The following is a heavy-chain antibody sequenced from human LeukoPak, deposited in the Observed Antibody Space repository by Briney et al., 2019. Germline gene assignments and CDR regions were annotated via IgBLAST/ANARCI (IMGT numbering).Heavy chain of an antibody. J-gene: IGHJ5*02. Sequence: GASVKVSCKASGGTFSSYAISRVRQAPGQGLEWMGGIIPIFGTANYAQKFQGRVTITTDESTSTAYMELSSLRSEDTAVYYCARTSAAMVIGWFDPWGQGTLVTVSS. CDR1: GGTFSSYA. CDR3: ARTSAAMVIGWFDP. D-gene: IGHD5-18*01. CDR2: IIPIFGTA. V-gene: IGHV1-69*05.